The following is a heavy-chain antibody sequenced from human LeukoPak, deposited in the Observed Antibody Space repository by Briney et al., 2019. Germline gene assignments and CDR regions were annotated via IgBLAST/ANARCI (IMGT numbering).Heavy chain of an antibody. CDR3: AITGDSSGYPFDY. V-gene: IGHV3-30*03. D-gene: IGHD3-22*01. J-gene: IGHJ4*02. CDR1: GFTFSSYG. CDR2: ISYDGSNK. Sequence: GRSLRLSCAASGFTFSSYGMHWVRQAPGKGLEWVAVISYDGSNKYYADSVKGRFTISRDNSKNTLYLQMNSLRAEDTAVYYCAITGDSSGYPFDYWGQGTLVTVSS.